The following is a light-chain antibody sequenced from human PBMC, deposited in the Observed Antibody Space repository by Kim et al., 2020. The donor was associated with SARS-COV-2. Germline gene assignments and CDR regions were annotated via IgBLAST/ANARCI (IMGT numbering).Light chain of an antibody. J-gene: IGKJ2*01. Sequence: SSAVADRVTITCRASQTIRTLLAWYQQKPGKAPTLLIDQASTLEIGVPSRFSGSGSGTEFSLTIRSLQPDDFATYFCQHYNSYPYTFGLGTKLEIK. CDR2: QAS. V-gene: IGKV1-5*01. CDR1: QTIRTL. CDR3: QHYNSYPYT.